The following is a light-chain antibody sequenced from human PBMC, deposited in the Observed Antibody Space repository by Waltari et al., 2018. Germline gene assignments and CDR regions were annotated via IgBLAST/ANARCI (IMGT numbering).Light chain of an antibody. J-gene: IGLJ3*02. CDR2: DDR. CDR1: PLDVKS. CDR3: QVWDSGRDHWV. Sequence: SYGLTQSPSVSVAPGKTATFTCGGDPLDVKSGPWYQQTPATAPVLVVYDDRDRPSGIPERFIGSRSGNTATLLISGVEAGDEADYHCQVWDSGRDHWVFGGGTKLTV. V-gene: IGLV3-21*03.